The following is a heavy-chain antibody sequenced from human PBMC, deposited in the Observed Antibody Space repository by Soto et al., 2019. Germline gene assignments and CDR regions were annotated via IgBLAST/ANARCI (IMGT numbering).Heavy chain of an antibody. V-gene: IGHV4-4*07. CDR2: IYTSGST. CDR1: GGSISSYY. D-gene: IGHD2-15*01. CDR3: ARDSRYCSGGSCYYYYGMDV. J-gene: IGHJ6*02. Sequence: KASETLSLTCTVSGGSISSYYWSWIRQPAGKGLEWIGRIYTSGSTNYNPSLKSRVTMSVDTSKNQFSLKLSSVTAADTAVYYCARDSRYCSGGSCYYYYGMDVWGQGTTVTVSS.